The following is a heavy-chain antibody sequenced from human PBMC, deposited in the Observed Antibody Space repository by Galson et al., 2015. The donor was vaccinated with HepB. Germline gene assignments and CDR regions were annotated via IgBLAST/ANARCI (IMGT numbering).Heavy chain of an antibody. V-gene: IGHV3-23*01. CDR2: IDGSGDRT. Sequence: SLRLSCAASGFTFRTYGMSWVRQAPGKGLEWVSGIDGSGDRTEYADSVQGRFIVSRDNSKNTLYLQSSGLRVEDTAKYYCVKDVGRDLFGPGAWGQGTLVTVSS. CDR3: VKDVGRDLFGPGA. CDR1: GFTFRTYG. D-gene: IGHD3-10*01. J-gene: IGHJ5*02.